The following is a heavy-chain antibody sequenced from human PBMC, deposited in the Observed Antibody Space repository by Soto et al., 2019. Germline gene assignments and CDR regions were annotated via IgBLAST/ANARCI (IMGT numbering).Heavy chain of an antibody. CDR1: GFTFSSYG. J-gene: IGHJ4*02. Sequence: GGSLRLSCAASGFTFSSYGMHWVRQAPGKGLEWVAVISYDGSNKYYADSVKGRFTISRDNSKNTLYLQMNSLRAEDTAVYYCAKELISRIAAAGTDYWGQGTLVTVSS. D-gene: IGHD6-13*01. CDR3: AKELISRIAAAGTDY. V-gene: IGHV3-30*18. CDR2: ISYDGSNK.